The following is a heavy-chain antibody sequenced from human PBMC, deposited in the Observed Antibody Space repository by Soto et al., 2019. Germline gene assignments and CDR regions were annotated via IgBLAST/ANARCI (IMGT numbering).Heavy chain of an antibody. D-gene: IGHD3-10*01. J-gene: IGHJ6*03. CDR1: GYTFTSYA. V-gene: IGHV7-4-1*01. CDR2: ISTNTGNP. Sequence: GASVKVSCKASGYTFTSYAMNWVRQAPGQGLEWMGWISTNTGNPTYAQGFTGRFVFSLDTSVSTAYLQICSLKAEDTAVYYCARDSKELLWFGELAAWYYYYYMDVWGKGTTVTVSS. CDR3: ARDSKELLWFGELAAWYYYYYMDV.